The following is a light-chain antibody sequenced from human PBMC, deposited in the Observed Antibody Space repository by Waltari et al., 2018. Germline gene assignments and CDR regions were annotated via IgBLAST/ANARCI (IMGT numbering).Light chain of an antibody. V-gene: IGKV3-20*01. CDR2: GAS. CDR1: QSVPPSQ. CDR3: QQYGDSPLIS. J-gene: IGKJ2*03. Sequence: IVLTQSPGTLSLSPGERATLSCRANQSVPPSQLAWYQQKPGQAPKLLVEGASRRATGIPERFSGSGSGRDFTLTITRLEAEDFAVYYCQQYGDSPLISFGQGTKLEI.